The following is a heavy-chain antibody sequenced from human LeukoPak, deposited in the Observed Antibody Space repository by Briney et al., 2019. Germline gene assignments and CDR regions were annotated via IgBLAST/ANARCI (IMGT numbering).Heavy chain of an antibody. CDR2: INSDGSST. CDR3: ARRGAVADAFDI. J-gene: IGHJ3*02. V-gene: IGHV3-74*01. D-gene: IGHD4-23*01. Sequence: PGRSLRLSCAASGFTFSSYWMHWVRQAPGKGLVWVSRINSDGSSTSYADSVKGRFTISRDNAKNTLYLQMNSLRAEDTAVYYCARRGAVADAFDIWGQGTMVTVSS. CDR1: GFTFSSYW.